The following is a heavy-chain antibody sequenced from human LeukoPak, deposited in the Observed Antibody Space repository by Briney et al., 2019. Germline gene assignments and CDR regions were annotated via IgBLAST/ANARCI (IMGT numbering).Heavy chain of an antibody. CDR3: AGASGNGVAIDATSFDL. CDR2: IYRGGAT. V-gene: IGHV3-66*01. D-gene: IGHD2-15*01. CDR1: GFIGGDGY. J-gene: IGHJ4*02. Sequence: GGSLRLSCAVSGFIGGDGYMNWVRQAPGKGLEWLSVIYRGGATYYADSVKGRFFISRDSSKNTWHLQLNSLRGEDTAVYYCAGASGNGVAIDATSFDLWGQGTRVIVSS.